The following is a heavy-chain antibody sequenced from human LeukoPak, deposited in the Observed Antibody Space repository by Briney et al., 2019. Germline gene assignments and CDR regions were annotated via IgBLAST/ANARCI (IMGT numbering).Heavy chain of an antibody. Sequence: GGSMRLAWVAYGFTLTTYAMSWVRQAPGKGLEWVSSVSSTGFTTHYADSVKGRFTISRDTSKNILYLEMSSLRAEDTAVYYCAKDGYNWIPFDDWGQGTLVAVSS. CDR2: VSSTGFTT. CDR1: GFTLTTYA. V-gene: IGHV3-23*01. CDR3: AKDGYNWIPFDD. D-gene: IGHD1-20*01. J-gene: IGHJ4*02.